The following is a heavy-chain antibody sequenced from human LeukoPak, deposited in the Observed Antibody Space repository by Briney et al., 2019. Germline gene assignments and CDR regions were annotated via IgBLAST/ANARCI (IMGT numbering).Heavy chain of an antibody. CDR1: GYTFTTYE. J-gene: IGHJ6*02. D-gene: IGHD6-19*01. CDR2: MNPNTGDT. Sequence: ASVKVSCKASGYTFTTYEIQRVRQAPGQGLEWMGWMNPNTGDTGHTEKFKGRVAMTRDTSTNTVYLGLSGLTSEDAAVYYCASQGRGGSGLQWYYYGMDVWGQGTTVIVSS. CDR3: ASQGRGGSGLQWYYYGMDV. V-gene: IGHV1-8*01.